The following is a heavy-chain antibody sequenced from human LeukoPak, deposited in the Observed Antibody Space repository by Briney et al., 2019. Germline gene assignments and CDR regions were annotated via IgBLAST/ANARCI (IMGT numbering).Heavy chain of an antibody. CDR1: GYTFTRYY. CDR3: ARDLAVTTPGNWFDL. Sequence: GASVKVFCKASGYTFTRYYIHWVRQAPGQGLEWMGWINPNSGGTNYAQKFQGRVTMTRDTSISTAYMELSRLRSDDTAVYYCARDLAVTTPGNWFDLRGQGTLVTVSS. V-gene: IGHV1-2*02. CDR2: INPNSGGT. D-gene: IGHD4-17*01. J-gene: IGHJ5*02.